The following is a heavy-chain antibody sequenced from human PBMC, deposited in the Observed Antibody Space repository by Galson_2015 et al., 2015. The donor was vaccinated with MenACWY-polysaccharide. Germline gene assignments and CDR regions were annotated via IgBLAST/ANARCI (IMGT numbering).Heavy chain of an antibody. J-gene: IGHJ4*02. CDR3: ARVTSVIRGVISN. D-gene: IGHD3-10*01. V-gene: IGHV4-59*01. CDR1: GDSINAYY. Sequence: SETLSLTCTVSGDSINAYYLSWIRQPPGKGLEWIGYIYNSGSTNYNPSLESRVTISVDTSTNQFPLKLNSVTAADTAVYYCARVTSVIRGVISNWGQGTQVTVSS. CDR2: IYNSGST.